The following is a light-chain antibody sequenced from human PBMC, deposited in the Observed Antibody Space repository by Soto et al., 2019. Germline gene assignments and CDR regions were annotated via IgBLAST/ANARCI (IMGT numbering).Light chain of an antibody. CDR2: DVS. CDR3: SSYTSSSTLEV. CDR1: SSEVGGYNY. J-gene: IGLJ2*01. Sequence: QSVLTQPASVSGSPGQSITISCTGTSSEVGGYNYVSWYQQHPGKAPKLMIYDVSNRPSGVSNRFSGSKSGNTASLTISGPQAEDEAEYYCSSYTSSSTLEVFGGGTKLTVL. V-gene: IGLV2-14*01.